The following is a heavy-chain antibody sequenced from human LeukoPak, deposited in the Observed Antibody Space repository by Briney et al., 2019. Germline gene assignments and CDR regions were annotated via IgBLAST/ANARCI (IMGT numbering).Heavy chain of an antibody. D-gene: IGHD2-8*01. CDR2: ISWNGGNT. V-gene: IGHV3-20*04. CDR1: GFKFDDYG. J-gene: IGHJ4*02. CDR3: AREGIYCVNGVCYLDY. Sequence: GGSLRLSCAGSGFKFDDYGMGWVRQAPGKGLEWVSGISWNGGNTGYADSVKGRLTISRDNAKNSLFLQVNSLRADDTAFYYCAREGIYCVNGVCYLDYWGQGTLVTVSS.